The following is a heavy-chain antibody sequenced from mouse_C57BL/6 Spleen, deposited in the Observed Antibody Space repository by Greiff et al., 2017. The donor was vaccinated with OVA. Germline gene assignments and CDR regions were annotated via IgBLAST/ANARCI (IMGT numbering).Heavy chain of an antibody. CDR1: GYTFTGYW. J-gene: IGHJ3*01. D-gene: IGHD2-1*01. CDR3: ARSRKYGNYDWFAY. V-gene: IGHV1-9*01. Sequence: VQLQQSGAELMKPGASVKLSCKATGYTFTGYWIEWVKQRPGHGLEWIGEILPGSGSTNYNEKFKGKATFTADTSSSTAYMQLSSLTTEDSAIYAFARSRKYGNYDWFAYWGQGTLLAVSA. CDR2: ILPGSGST.